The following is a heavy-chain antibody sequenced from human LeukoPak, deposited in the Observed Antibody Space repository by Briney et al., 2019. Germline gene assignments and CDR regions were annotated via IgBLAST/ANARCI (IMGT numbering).Heavy chain of an antibody. Sequence: SETLSLTCTVSGGSISSSPYYWGWIRQPPGKELEWIGNIYYSGSTCYNPSLKTRVTISVDTSKNQFSLKLTSVTAADTAVYYCARHASVDGNWPRPLDYWGQGSLVTVSS. CDR1: GGSISSSPYY. J-gene: IGHJ4*02. CDR2: IYYSGST. CDR3: ARHASVDGNWPRPLDY. V-gene: IGHV4-39*01. D-gene: IGHD6-19*01.